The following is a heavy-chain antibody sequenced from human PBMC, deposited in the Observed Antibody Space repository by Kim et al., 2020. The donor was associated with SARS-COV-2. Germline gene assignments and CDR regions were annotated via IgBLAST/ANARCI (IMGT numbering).Heavy chain of an antibody. D-gene: IGHD2-15*01. CDR1: GGSISSSSYY. J-gene: IGHJ5*02. V-gene: IGHV4-39*01. Sequence: SETLSLTCTVSGGSISSSSYYWGWIRQPPGKGLEWIGSIYYSGNTYYNPSLKSRVTISVDTSKNQFSLKLSSVTAADTAVYYCAGHVVVMLAARTLTTFDPWGQGALVTVSS. CDR2: IYYSGNT. CDR3: AGHVVVMLAARTLTTFDP.